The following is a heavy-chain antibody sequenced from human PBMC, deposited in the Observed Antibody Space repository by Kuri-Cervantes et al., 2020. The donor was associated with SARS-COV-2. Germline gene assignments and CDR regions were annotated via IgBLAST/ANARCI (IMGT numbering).Heavy chain of an antibody. J-gene: IGHJ3*02. Sequence: SVKVSCKASGGTFSSYAISWVRQAPGQGLEWMGGIIPIFGTANYAQKFQGRVTITADESTSTAYMELRSLRSDDTAVYYCARVYGDYYDSSGYSVGNAFDIWGQGTMVTVSS. CDR3: ARVYGDYYDSSGYSVGNAFDI. CDR2: IIPIFGTA. V-gene: IGHV1-69*13. D-gene: IGHD3-22*01. CDR1: GGTFSSYA.